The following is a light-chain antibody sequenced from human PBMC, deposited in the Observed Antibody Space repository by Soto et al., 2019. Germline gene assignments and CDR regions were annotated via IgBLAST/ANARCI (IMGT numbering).Light chain of an antibody. J-gene: IGKJ1*01. CDR3: QQSYSTPWT. CDR2: AAS. Sequence: DIQLTQSLSSGSGSVGARVSITCRASQSISSYLNWYQQKPGKAPKLLIYAASSLQSGVPSRFSGSGSGTDFTLTISSLQPEDFATYYCQQSYSTPWTFGQGTKVDIK. V-gene: IGKV1-39*01. CDR1: QSISSY.